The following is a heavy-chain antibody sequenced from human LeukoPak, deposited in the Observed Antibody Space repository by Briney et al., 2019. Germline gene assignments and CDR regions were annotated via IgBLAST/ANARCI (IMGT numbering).Heavy chain of an antibody. V-gene: IGHV3-30-3*01. D-gene: IGHD2-15*01. CDR1: GFTFSSYA. J-gene: IGHJ3*02. Sequence: GGSLRLSCAASGFTFSSYAMHWVRQAPGKGLEWVAVISYDGSNKYYADSVKGRFTISRDNSKNTLYLQMNSLRAEDTAVYYCARDTLGYCSGGSCNDAFDIWGQGTMVTVSS. CDR3: ARDTLGYCSGGSCNDAFDI. CDR2: ISYDGSNK.